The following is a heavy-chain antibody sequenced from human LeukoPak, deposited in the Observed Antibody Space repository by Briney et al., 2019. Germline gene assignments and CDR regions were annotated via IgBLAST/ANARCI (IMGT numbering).Heavy chain of an antibody. CDR2: IYPGDSDT. J-gene: IGHJ4*02. CDR1: GYSFTSYW. CDR3: ARLVEYSSGWYHGGRGYFDY. Sequence: GESLKISCKGSGYSFTSYWIGWVRQMPGKGLEWMGIIYPGDSDTRYSPSFQGQVTISADKSISTAYLQWSSLKASDTAMYYCARLVEYSSGWYHGGRGYFDYWGQGTLVTVSS. V-gene: IGHV5-51*01. D-gene: IGHD6-19*01.